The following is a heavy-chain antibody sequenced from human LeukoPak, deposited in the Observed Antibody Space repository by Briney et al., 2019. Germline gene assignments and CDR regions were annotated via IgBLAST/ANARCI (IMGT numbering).Heavy chain of an antibody. CDR1: GFTFSTHG. D-gene: IGHD3-16*02. CDR2: IKQDGSRR. CDR3: ARGGDYVWGSYRYYRLESYFDY. J-gene: IGHJ4*02. Sequence: GGSLRLSCAASGFTFSTHGMHWVRQAPGKGLEWVANIKQDGSRRNYVDSVKGRFTISRDNAKNSLYLQMNSLRDEDTAVYYCARGGDYVWGSYRYYRLESYFDYWGQGTLVTVSS. V-gene: IGHV3-7*01.